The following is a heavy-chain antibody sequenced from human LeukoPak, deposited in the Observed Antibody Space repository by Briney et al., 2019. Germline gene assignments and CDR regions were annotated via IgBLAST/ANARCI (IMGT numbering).Heavy chain of an antibody. CDR1: GFTFSSYA. J-gene: IGHJ3*02. D-gene: IGHD3-22*01. Sequence: QAGGSLRLSCAPSGFTFSSYAMSWVSQAPGKGLEWVAVISGGGSGTYYADSVRGRFTISRDNSKNTVYLQMNSLRAEDTAIYYCAKAVGSSGYFSRDAFDIWGQGTMVTVSS. V-gene: IGHV3-23*01. CDR2: ISGGGSGT. CDR3: AKAVGSSGYFSRDAFDI.